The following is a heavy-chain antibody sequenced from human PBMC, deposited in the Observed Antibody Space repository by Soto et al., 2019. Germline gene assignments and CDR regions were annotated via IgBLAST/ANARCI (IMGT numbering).Heavy chain of an antibody. J-gene: IGHJ6*02. Sequence: SVKVSCKASGGTFSSYAISWVRQAAGQGLEWMGGIIPIFGTANYAQKFQGRVTITADESTSTAYMELSSLRSEDTAVYYCARSGDCSSTSCSNSFYYYYGVDVWGQGTTVTVSS. CDR1: GGTFSSYA. D-gene: IGHD2-2*01. CDR3: ARSGDCSSTSCSNSFYYYYGVDV. V-gene: IGHV1-69*13. CDR2: IIPIFGTA.